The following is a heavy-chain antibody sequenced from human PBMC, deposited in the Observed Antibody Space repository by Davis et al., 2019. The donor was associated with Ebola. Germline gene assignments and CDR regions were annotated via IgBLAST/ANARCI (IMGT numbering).Heavy chain of an antibody. J-gene: IGHJ6*04. Sequence: GGSLRLSCAASGFTFSSYSMNWVRQAPGKGLEWVSSISSSSSTIYYADSVKGRFTISRDNAKNSLYLQMNSMRDEDTAVYYCARGGLVQYYYYGMDVWGKGTTVTVSS. CDR2: ISSSSSTI. CDR3: ARGGLVQYYYYGMDV. D-gene: IGHD6-19*01. V-gene: IGHV3-48*02. CDR1: GFTFSSYS.